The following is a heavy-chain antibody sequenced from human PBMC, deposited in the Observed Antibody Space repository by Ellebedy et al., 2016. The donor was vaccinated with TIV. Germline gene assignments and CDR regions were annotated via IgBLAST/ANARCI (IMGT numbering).Heavy chain of an antibody. V-gene: IGHV4-4*02. J-gene: IGHJ4*02. CDR3: ARGGGWLQLGYDY. Sequence: GSLRLSCAVSGGSISSSNWWSWVRQPPGKGLEWIGEIYQSGSTNYNPSLKSRVTISVDKSKNQFSLKLSSVTAADTAVYYCARGGGWLQLGYDYWGQGILVTVSS. CDR2: IYQSGST. CDR1: GGSISSSNW. D-gene: IGHD5-24*01.